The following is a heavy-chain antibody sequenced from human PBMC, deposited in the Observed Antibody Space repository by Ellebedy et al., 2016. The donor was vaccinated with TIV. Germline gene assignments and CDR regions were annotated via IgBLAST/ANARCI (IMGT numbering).Heavy chain of an antibody. V-gene: IGHV3-33*01. CDR3: ARDPGIAVAGTVPPNIGFDL. CDR2: IWYDGTKK. D-gene: IGHD6-19*01. CDR1: GFTFSIYG. J-gene: IGHJ4*02. Sequence: GESLKISCAASGFTFSIYGMQWVRQAPGKGLEWVAVIWYDGTKKFYVESVKGRFTISRDNSKNTLYLQMNSLRAEDTAVYHCARDPGIAVAGTVPPNIGFDLWGQGTLVTVSS.